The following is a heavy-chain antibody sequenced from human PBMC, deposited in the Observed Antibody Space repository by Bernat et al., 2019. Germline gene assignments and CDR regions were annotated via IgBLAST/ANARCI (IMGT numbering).Heavy chain of an antibody. CDR1: GFTVSSNY. J-gene: IGHJ6*02. V-gene: IGHV3-53*04. CDR3: ARRQLTLCYYYGMDV. D-gene: IGHD3-9*01. Sequence: EVQLVESGGGLVQPGGSLRLSCAASGFTVSSNYMSWVRQAPGKGLEWVSVIYSGGSTYYADSVKGRFTISRHNSKNTLYLQMNSLRAEDTAVYYCARRQLTLCYYYGMDVWGQGTTVTVSS. CDR2: IYSGGST.